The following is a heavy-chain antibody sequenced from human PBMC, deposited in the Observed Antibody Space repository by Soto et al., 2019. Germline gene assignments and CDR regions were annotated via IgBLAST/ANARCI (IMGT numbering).Heavy chain of an antibody. CDR1: GFTFSSYA. J-gene: IGHJ4*02. Sequence: EVPLLESGGGLVQPGGSLRLSCAASGFTFSSYAMRWVRQAPVKGLEWVSAISGSGCSTYYADSVKGRFTISRDNSKNTLYLQMNSLRAEDTAVYYCARRGSGSYYDYWGQGTLVTVSS. V-gene: IGHV3-23*01. CDR2: ISGSGCST. D-gene: IGHD1-26*01. CDR3: ARRGSGSYYDY.